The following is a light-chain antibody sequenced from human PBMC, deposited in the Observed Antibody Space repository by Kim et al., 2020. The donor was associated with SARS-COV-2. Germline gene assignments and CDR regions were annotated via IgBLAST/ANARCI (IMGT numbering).Light chain of an antibody. V-gene: IGLV1-44*01. CDR2: SDN. Sequence: GQRVTIPCYGSSPNIGANTANWYQQFPGTAPKLLIHSDNHRPSGVPDRFSCSKSGTAASLAIRGLQSEDEGDYYCAAWDDSLNVVLFGGGTQLTVL. CDR1: SPNIGANT. J-gene: IGLJ2*01. CDR3: AAWDDSLNVVL.